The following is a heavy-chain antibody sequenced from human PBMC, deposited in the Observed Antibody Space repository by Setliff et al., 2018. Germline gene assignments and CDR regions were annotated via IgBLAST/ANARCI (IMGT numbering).Heavy chain of an antibody. D-gene: IGHD1-26*01. CDR3: ARVSRTIVGARGFDY. J-gene: IGHJ4*02. CDR1: GYTFTSYG. V-gene: IGHV1-18*01. Sequence: ASVKVSRKASGYTFTSYGISWVRQAPGQGLEWMGWISAYNGYTNYAQKLQGRVTMTTDTSTSTAYMELSSLRSEDTAVYYCARVSRTIVGARGFDYWGQGTLVTVSS. CDR2: ISAYNGYT.